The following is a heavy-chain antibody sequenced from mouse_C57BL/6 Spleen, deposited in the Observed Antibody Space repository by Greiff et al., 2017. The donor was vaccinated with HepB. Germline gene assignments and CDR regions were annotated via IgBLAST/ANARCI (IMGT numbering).Heavy chain of an antibody. Sequence: VQLQQPGAELVMPGASVKLSCKASGYTFTSYWMHWVKQRPGQGLEWIGEIDPSDSYTNYNQKFKGKSTLTVDKSSSTAYMQLSSLTSEDSAVYYCARGDSSGYSFDYWGQGTTLTVSS. CDR3: ARGDSSGYSFDY. CDR2: IDPSDSYT. J-gene: IGHJ2*01. D-gene: IGHD3-2*02. V-gene: IGHV1-69*01. CDR1: GYTFTSYW.